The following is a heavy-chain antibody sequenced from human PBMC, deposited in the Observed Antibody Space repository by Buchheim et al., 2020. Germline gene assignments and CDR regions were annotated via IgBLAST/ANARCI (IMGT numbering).Heavy chain of an antibody. Sequence: QVQLVESGGGVVQPGRSLRLSCAASGFTFSSYAMHWVRQAPGKELEWVAVISYDGSNKYYADSVKGRFTISRDNSKNTLYLQMNSLRAEDTAVYYCARNLGYCNSTSCTLYYYYGMDVWGQGTT. CDR2: ISYDGSNK. J-gene: IGHJ6*02. D-gene: IGHD2-2*03. CDR3: ARNLGYCNSTSCTLYYYYGMDV. V-gene: IGHV3-30*04. CDR1: GFTFSSYA.